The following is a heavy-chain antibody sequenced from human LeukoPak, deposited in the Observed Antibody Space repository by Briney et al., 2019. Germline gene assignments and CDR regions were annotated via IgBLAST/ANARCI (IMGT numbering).Heavy chain of an antibody. CDR3: ARPYCGGDCYLWGAFDI. CDR2: IIPIFGTA. D-gene: IGHD2-21*02. Sequence: GASVKVSCKASGGTFSSYAISWVRQAPGQGLEWMGGIIPIFGTANYAQKFQGRVTITTDESTSTAYMELSSLRSEDTAVYYCARPYCGGDCYLWGAFDIWGQGTMVTVSS. V-gene: IGHV1-69*05. CDR1: GGTFSSYA. J-gene: IGHJ3*02.